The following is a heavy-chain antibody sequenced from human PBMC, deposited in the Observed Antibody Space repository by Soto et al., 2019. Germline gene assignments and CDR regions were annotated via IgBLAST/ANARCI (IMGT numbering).Heavy chain of an antibody. CDR2: IYYDGSDE. CDR1: GFSFTGHG. V-gene: IGHV3-33*01. D-gene: IGHD2-21*01. CDR3: ARDAGPPPSNMWPLPGTYFDF. J-gene: IGHJ4*02. Sequence: QVLLVESGGGVVQPGSSLRLSCAASGFSFTGHGMHWVRQAPGKGLEWVALIYYDGSDEYYADSVKGRFSISRDNSMNMVYLQMNHLRVEDTAVYYCARDAGPPPSNMWPLPGTYFDFWGQGTLVNVSS.